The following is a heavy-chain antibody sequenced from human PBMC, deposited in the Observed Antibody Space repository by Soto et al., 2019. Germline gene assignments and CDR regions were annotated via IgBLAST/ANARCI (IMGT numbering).Heavy chain of an antibody. Sequence: ASVKVSCKASGYTFTNYYMHWVRQAPGQGLEWMGMINPRGGRTTYPQKFQGRVTMTTDTSTSTVYMELSSLRSEDTAVYYCARHGITGSYYDAFDIWGQGTMVTVSS. CDR3: ARHGITGSYYDAFDI. J-gene: IGHJ3*02. V-gene: IGHV1-46*01. D-gene: IGHD1-26*01. CDR1: GYTFTNYY. CDR2: INPRGGRT.